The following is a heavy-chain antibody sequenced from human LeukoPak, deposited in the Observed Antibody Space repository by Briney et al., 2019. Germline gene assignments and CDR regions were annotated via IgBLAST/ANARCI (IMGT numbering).Heavy chain of an antibody. CDR1: GGSISSSSYY. Sequence: SETLSLTCTVSGGSISSSSYYWGWIRQPPGKGLEWIGSIYYSGSTYHNPSLKSRVTISVDTSKNQFSLKLSSVTAVDTAVYYCAITMVRGVNWFDPWGQGTLVTVSS. D-gene: IGHD3-10*01. CDR3: AITMVRGVNWFDP. V-gene: IGHV4-39*01. J-gene: IGHJ5*02. CDR2: IYYSGST.